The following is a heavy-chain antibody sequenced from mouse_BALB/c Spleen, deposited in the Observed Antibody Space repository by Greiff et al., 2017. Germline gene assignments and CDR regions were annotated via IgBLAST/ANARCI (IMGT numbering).Heavy chain of an antibody. Sequence: EVQLQQSGPGLVKPSQSLSLTCTVTGYSITSDYAWNWIRQFPGNKLEWMGYISYSGSTSYNPSLKSRISITRDTSKNQFFLQLNSVTTEDTATYYCARRGNYLTWFAYWGQGTLVTVSA. V-gene: IGHV3-2*02. CDR2: ISYSGST. J-gene: IGHJ3*01. CDR3: ARRGNYLTWFAY. D-gene: IGHD2-1*01. CDR1: GYSITSDYA.